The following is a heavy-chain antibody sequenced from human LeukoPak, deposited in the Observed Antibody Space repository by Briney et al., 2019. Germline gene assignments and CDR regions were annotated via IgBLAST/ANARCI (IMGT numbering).Heavy chain of an antibody. V-gene: IGHV1-8*01. Sequence: ASVKVSCKASGYTFTSYDINWVRQATGQGLEWMGWMNPNSGNTGYAQNFQGRVTMTRNTSISTAYMELSSLRSEDTAVYYCARGVRGGVVLMGAPRTYYFDYWGQGTLVTVSS. D-gene: IGHD2-8*01. CDR2: MNPNSGNT. CDR3: ARGVRGGVVLMGAPRTYYFDY. CDR1: GYTFTSYD. J-gene: IGHJ4*02.